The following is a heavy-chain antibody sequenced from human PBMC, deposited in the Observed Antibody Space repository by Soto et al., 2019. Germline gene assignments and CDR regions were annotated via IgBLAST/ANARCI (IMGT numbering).Heavy chain of an antibody. CDR3: ARHYGSGTYPLDY. D-gene: IGHD3-10*01. Sequence: SETLSLTCTVSDHSISGYFWSWIRHSPGKGLEWIAYIYNIGTTNYNPSLTSRTTISLDTSKNQFSLKLRSVTAADTAVYYCARHYGSGTYPLDYWGQGTLVTVSS. V-gene: IGHV4-59*08. CDR2: IYNIGTT. J-gene: IGHJ4*02. CDR1: DHSISGYF.